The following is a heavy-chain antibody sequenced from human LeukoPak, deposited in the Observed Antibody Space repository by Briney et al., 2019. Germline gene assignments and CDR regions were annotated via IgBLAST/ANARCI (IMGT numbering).Heavy chain of an antibody. CDR3: ARRGSGSYYNYFDY. Sequence: GGSLRLSCTASGFTFSAYWMHWVRQAPGKGLVWVSRINSDGSSTSYTDSVKGRFTISRDNAKNTLYLQMNSLRAEDTAVYYCARRGSGSYYNYFDYWGQGTLVTVSS. CDR1: GFTFSAYW. D-gene: IGHD3-10*01. V-gene: IGHV3-74*01. J-gene: IGHJ4*02. CDR2: INSDGSST.